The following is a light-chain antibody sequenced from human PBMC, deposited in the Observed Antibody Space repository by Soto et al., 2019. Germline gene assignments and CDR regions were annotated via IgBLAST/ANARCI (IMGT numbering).Light chain of an antibody. CDR1: QSVSNW. CDR3: QQYNSYSLT. Sequence: DIRIAHSSSTLSTSRGDRVTITCRASQSVSNWLAWYQQKPGKAPKLLISKASSLESGVPSRFSGSGSGTEFTLTIGSLQPDDFATYHCQQYNSYSLTFGGGTKVDIK. J-gene: IGKJ4*01. V-gene: IGKV1-5*03. CDR2: KAS.